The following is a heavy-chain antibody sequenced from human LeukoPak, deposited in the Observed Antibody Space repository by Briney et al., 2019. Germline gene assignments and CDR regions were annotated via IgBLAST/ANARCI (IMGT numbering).Heavy chain of an antibody. CDR3: ARSGSGWADDY. CDR2: INPSGGST. CDR1: GYTFTSYY. Sequence: GASVKVSCKASGYTFTSYYMHWVRQAPGQGLEWMGIINPSGGSTSYAQKFQGRVTMTRDMSTSTVYMELSSLRSEDTAVYYCARSGSGWADDYWGQGTLVTVSS. D-gene: IGHD6-19*01. J-gene: IGHJ4*02. V-gene: IGHV1-46*01.